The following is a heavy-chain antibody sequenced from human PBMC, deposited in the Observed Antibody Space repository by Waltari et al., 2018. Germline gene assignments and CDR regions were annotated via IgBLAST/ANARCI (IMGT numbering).Heavy chain of an antibody. V-gene: IGHV3-21*05. J-gene: IGHJ4*02. Sequence: EVQLVESGGGLVKPGGSLRLTGAASGFTCSIHAMNWVRQAPGKGREGGSVISSGGNDIYYADSLKGRFTICRDNSKNSLYLQIDSLRADDTAVYYCAGGLKGSSGRYEGYWGQGTLVTVAS. D-gene: IGHD6-19*01. CDR3: AGGLKGSSGRYEGY. CDR2: ISSGGNDI. CDR1: GFTCSIHA.